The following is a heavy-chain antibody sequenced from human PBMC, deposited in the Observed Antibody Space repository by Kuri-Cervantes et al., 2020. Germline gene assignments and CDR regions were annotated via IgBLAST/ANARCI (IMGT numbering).Heavy chain of an antibody. CDR3: ARHFVLMVYAEYFDL. J-gene: IGHJ2*01. CDR2: INHSRST. CDR1: GGSFSGYY. V-gene: IGHV4-34*01. D-gene: IGHD2-8*01. Sequence: SQTLSLTCGVSGGSFSGYYWSWIRQFPGKGLEWIGEINHSRSTNYKSSLKSRVTLSVDTSKNQFSLKLSSVTAADTAVYYCARHFVLMVYAEYFDLWGRGTLVTVSS.